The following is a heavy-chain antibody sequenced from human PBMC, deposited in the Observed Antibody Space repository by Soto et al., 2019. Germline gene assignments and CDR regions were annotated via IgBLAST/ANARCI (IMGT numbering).Heavy chain of an antibody. D-gene: IGHD6-13*01. CDR3: ARHSSSWPIFDY. J-gene: IGHJ4*02. CDR1: GGSIGNSY. CDR2: IYYSGSS. Sequence: SETLSLTCTVSGGSIGNSYWSWIRQSPGKGLEWIGYIYYSGSSNYNPSLKSRVSISVDTSKNQFSLKLSSVTAADPAVYYCARHSSSWPIFDYWGQGTLVTVSS. V-gene: IGHV4-59*08.